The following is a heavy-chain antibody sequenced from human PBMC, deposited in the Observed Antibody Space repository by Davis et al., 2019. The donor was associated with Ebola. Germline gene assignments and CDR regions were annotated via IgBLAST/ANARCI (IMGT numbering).Heavy chain of an antibody. CDR3: ATRGS. J-gene: IGHJ5*02. Sequence: GESLKISCAASGFTFSGSAMHWVRQASGKGLEWVGRIRSKANSYATAYAASVKGRFTISRDDSKNTAYLQMNSLRVDDTAIYYCATRGSWGQGTLVTVSS. D-gene: IGHD3-10*01. CDR2: IRSKANSYAT. V-gene: IGHV3-73*01. CDR1: GFTFSGSA.